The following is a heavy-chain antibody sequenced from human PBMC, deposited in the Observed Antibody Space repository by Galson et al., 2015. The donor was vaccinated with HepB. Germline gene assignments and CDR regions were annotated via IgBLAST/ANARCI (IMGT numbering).Heavy chain of an antibody. CDR3: ARDLQDYDYVWGSYRYFLWGESDAFDI. CDR1: GYTFTSYG. Sequence: SVKVSCKASGYTFTSYGISWVRQAPGQGLEWMGWISAYNGNTNYAQKLQGRVTMTTDTSTSTAYMELRSLRSDDTAVYYCARDLQDYDYVWGSYRYFLWGESDAFDIWGQGTMVTVSS. CDR2: ISAYNGNT. J-gene: IGHJ3*02. D-gene: IGHD3-16*02. V-gene: IGHV1-18*04.